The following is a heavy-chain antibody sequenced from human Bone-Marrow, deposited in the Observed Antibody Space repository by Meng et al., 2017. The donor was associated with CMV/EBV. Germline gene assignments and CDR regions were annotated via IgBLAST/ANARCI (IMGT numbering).Heavy chain of an antibody. Sequence: GGSLRLSCAASGFTFSSYWMSWVRQAPGKGLEWVANIKQDGSEKYYVDSVKGRFTISRDNAKNSLYPQMNSLRAEDTAVYYCARSSGYYYTDYWGQGTLVTVSS. CDR2: IKQDGSEK. CDR3: ARSSGYYYTDY. J-gene: IGHJ4*02. V-gene: IGHV3-7*01. CDR1: GFTFSSYW. D-gene: IGHD3-3*01.